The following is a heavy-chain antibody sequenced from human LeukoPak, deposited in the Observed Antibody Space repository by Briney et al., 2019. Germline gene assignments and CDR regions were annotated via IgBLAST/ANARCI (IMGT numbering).Heavy chain of an antibody. CDR1: GFTVSSNY. CDR2: IYSGGST. V-gene: IGHV3-66*01. J-gene: IGHJ4*02. Sequence: GGSLRLSCAASGFTVSSNYMSWVRQAPGKGLEWVSVIYSGGSTYYADSVKGRFTISRDNSKNTLYLQMNSLRAEDTAVYYCARGPNTYYYDSSGYLYFDYWGQGTLVTVSS. D-gene: IGHD3-22*01. CDR3: ARGPNTYYYDSSGYLYFDY.